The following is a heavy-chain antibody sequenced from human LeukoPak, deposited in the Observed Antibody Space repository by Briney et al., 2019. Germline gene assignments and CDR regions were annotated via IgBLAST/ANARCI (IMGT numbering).Heavy chain of an antibody. CDR3: AREPIYSNHAFYYYMDV. V-gene: IGHV3-20*04. CDR2: INWNGGRT. J-gene: IGHJ6*03. Sequence: GGSLRLSCAVSGFTFDDYGMSWVRQAPGKGLEWVSGINWNGGRTGYADSVRGRFTISRDSAKNSLYLQMNSLRAEDTALYYCAREPIYSNHAFYYYMDVWGKGTTVTVSS. CDR1: GFTFDDYG. D-gene: IGHD4-11*01.